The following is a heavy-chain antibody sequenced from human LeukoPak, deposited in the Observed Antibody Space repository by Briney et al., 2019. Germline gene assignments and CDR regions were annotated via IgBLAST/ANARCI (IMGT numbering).Heavy chain of an antibody. V-gene: IGHV1-18*01. CDR2: ISAYNGNT. J-gene: IGHJ4*02. Sequence: ASVKVSCKASGYTFTSYGISWVRQAPGQGGEWMGWISAYNGNTNYAQKLQGRVTMTTDTSTSTAYMELRSLRSDDTAVYYCARASFCSGGSCYCDYWGQGTLVTVSS. CDR3: ARASFCSGGSCYCDY. CDR1: GYTFTSYG. D-gene: IGHD2-15*01.